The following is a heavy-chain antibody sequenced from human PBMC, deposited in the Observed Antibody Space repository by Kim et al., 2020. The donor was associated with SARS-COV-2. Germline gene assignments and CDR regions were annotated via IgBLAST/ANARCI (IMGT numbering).Heavy chain of an antibody. CDR2: ISDYNANK. CDR3: SRDQSGEAAAYDY. CDR1: GYIFTSYG. J-gene: IGHJ4*02. D-gene: IGHD6-13*01. V-gene: IGHV1-18*01. Sequence: ASVKVSCKASGYIFTSYGISWVRQAPGQGLEWMGWISDYNANKNYAQKLQGRVTMTTDTSTSTDYMELRSLRSDDTAVYYCSRDQSGEAAAYDYCGQGTLFTVSS.